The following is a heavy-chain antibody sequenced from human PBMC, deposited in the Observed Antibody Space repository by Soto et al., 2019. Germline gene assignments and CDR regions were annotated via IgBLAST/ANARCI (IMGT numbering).Heavy chain of an antibody. D-gene: IGHD3-10*01. CDR2: ISGSGGST. J-gene: IGHJ4*02. V-gene: IGHV3-23*01. CDR3: ATPSRLDYYGSDY. CDR1: GFTFSSYA. Sequence: GGSLRLSCAASGFTFSSYAMSWVRQAPGKGLEWVSAISGSGGSTYYADSVKGRFTISRDNSKNTLYLQMNSLRAEDTAVYYGATPSRLDYYGSDYWGQGTLVTVSS.